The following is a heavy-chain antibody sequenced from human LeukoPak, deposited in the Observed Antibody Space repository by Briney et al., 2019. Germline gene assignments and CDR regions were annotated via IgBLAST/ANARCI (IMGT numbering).Heavy chain of an antibody. J-gene: IGHJ3*02. CDR3: ARAQRVRDAFDI. V-gene: IGHV4-31*03. Sequence: PSQTLSLTCTVSGGSISSGGYYWSWIRQHPGKGLEWIGYIYYSGSTYYNPSLKSRVTISVDTSKNQFSLKLSSVTAADTAVYYCARAQRVRDAFDIWGQGTMVTVSS. CDR1: GGSISSGGYY. CDR2: IYYSGST. D-gene: IGHD2-2*01.